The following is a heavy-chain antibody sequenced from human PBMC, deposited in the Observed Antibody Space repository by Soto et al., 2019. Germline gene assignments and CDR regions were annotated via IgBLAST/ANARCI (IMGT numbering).Heavy chain of an antibody. CDR2: ISSDGGDK. J-gene: IGHJ4*02. CDR1: GFTFSNFG. Sequence: QVQLVESGGGVVQPGRSPRLSCAASGFTFSNFGMHWVRQAPGKGLEWVAAISSDGGDKYYSHSVKDRFTISRDSSKNTLFLQMNSLRVEDMAVYYCVKGSEVARQELDHWGQGILVTVSS. V-gene: IGHV3-30*18. D-gene: IGHD2-15*01. CDR3: VKGSEVARQELDH.